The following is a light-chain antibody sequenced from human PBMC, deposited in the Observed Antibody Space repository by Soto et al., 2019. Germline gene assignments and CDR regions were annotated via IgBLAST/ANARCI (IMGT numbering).Light chain of an antibody. CDR3: QQLNSYPT. CDR2: AAS. V-gene: IGKV1-9*01. CDR1: QGISSY. Sequence: IQSTHSPSSLSASVVDRFTITCRASQGISSYLAWYQQKPGKAPKLLIYAASTLQSGVPSRFSGSGSGTDFTLTISSLQPEDFATYYCQQLNSYPTCGQGTKGDIK. J-gene: IGKJ1*01.